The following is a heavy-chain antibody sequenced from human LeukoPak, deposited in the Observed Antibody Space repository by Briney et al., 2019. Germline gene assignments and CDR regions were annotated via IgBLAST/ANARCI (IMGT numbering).Heavy chain of an antibody. CDR1: GYTFTGYY. D-gene: IGHD1-14*01. CDR2: INPNSGGT. J-gene: IGHJ4*02. Sequence: ASVKVSCKASGYTFTGYYMHWVRQAPGQGLEWMGWINPNSGGTKYAQKFQGRVTMTRDTSISTAYMELSRLRSDDTAVYYCARSHEGPERLGYWGQGTLVTVSS. CDR3: ARSHEGPERLGY. V-gene: IGHV1-2*02.